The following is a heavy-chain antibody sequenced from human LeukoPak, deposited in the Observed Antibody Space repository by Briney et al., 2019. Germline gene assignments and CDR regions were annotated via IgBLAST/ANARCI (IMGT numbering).Heavy chain of an antibody. D-gene: IGHD3-10*01. CDR1: GYSINNGFY. CDR3: ARGGGYGSGSRYYYYMDV. Sequence: SETLSLTCTVSGYSINNGFYWGWIRQPPGKGLEWIGSIYHSERTHYNPSLKSRVTISVDTSKNQFSLKLSSVTAADTAVYYCARGGGYGSGSRYYYYMDVWGKGTTVTISS. CDR2: IYHSERT. V-gene: IGHV4-38-2*02. J-gene: IGHJ6*03.